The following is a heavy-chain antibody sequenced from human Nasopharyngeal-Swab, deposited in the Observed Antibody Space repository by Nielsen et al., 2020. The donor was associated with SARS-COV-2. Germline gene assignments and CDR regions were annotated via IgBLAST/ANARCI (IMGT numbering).Heavy chain of an antibody. J-gene: IGHJ4*02. CDR2: ISGSGGST. D-gene: IGHD5/OR15-5a*01. CDR3: AKLGLFAGYDYSVAY. Sequence: GGSLRLSCAASGLTIAHYAMSLVRQAPGKGLVWASVISGSGGSTYYADSVKGQFTISKDNSRNTVYLQMNSLRAEDTAVYYCAKLGLFAGYDYSVAYWGQGTLVTVSS. V-gene: IGHV3-23*01. CDR1: GLTIAHYA.